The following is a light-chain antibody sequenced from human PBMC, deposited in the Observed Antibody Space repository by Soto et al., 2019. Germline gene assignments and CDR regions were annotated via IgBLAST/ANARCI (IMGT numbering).Light chain of an antibody. V-gene: IGKV3-15*01. CDR1: QSVSSN. Sequence: EIVRTHCPATLSVSPGERATLSFGASQSVSSNLAWYQQKPVQAPRLLIYGASTRATGIPARFSGSGSGTDFTLTISSLQPEDVATYYCQKYNSAPWTFGQGTKV. CDR2: GAS. J-gene: IGKJ1*01. CDR3: QKYNSAPWT.